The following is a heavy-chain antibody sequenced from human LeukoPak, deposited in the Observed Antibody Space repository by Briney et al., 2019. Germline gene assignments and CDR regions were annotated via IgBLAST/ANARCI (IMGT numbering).Heavy chain of an antibody. D-gene: IGHD1-7*01. CDR2: IDYDGSIT. Sequence: GGSLRLSCAASGFTSGSYWIHWVRQVPGKGLVWVSRIDYDGSITNYADSVKGRFTISRDNARNTLYLQMNSLRVDDTAVYYCVKDLGGNYDYWGQGTLVTVSS. V-gene: IGHV3-74*01. J-gene: IGHJ4*02. CDR3: VKDLGGNYDY. CDR1: GFTSGSYW.